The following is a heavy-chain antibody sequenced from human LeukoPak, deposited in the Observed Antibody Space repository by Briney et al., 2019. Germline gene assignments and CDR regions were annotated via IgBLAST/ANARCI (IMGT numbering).Heavy chain of an antibody. D-gene: IGHD3-9*01. V-gene: IGHV3-48*01. CDR1: GFTFSSYS. J-gene: IGHJ4*02. CDR2: ISSSSSTI. CDR3: ARDATYYDILTGYSNYFDY. Sequence: PGGSLRLSCAASGFTFSSYSMNWVRQAPGKGLEWVSYISSSSSTIYYADSVKGRFTISRDNAKNSLYLQMNSLRAEDTAVYYCARDATYYDILTGYSNYFDYWGQGTLVTVSS.